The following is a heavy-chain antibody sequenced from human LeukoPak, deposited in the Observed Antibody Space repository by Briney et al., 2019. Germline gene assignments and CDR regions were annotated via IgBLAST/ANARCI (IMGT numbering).Heavy chain of an antibody. D-gene: IGHD4-17*01. V-gene: IGHV1-46*01. CDR2: INPAGGST. Sequence: ASVKVSCKASGYTFTNYYIHWVRQAPGQGLEWMGIINPAGGSTGYVQKFQGRVTMTRDTSTSTVYMELSSLRSEDTAVYYCARYNGDLTGGFDYWGQGTLVTVSS. J-gene: IGHJ4*02. CDR3: ARYNGDLTGGFDY. CDR1: GYTFTNYY.